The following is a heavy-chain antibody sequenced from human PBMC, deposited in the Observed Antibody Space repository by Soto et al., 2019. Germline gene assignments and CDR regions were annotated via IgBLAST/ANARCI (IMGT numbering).Heavy chain of an antibody. CDR2: ISSSSSYT. CDR3: ARDQSPRYCSSTSCLYGMDV. Sequence: GGSLRLSCAASGFTFSYYYMSWIRQAPGKGLEWVSYISSSSSYTNYADSVKGRFTISRDNAKNSLYLQMNSLRAEDTAVYYCARDQSPRYCSSTSCLYGMDVWGQGTTVTVSS. J-gene: IGHJ6*02. V-gene: IGHV3-11*06. D-gene: IGHD2-2*01. CDR1: GFTFSYYY.